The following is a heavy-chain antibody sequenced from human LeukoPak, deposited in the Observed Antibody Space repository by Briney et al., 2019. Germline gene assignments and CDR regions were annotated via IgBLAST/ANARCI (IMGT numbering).Heavy chain of an antibody. CDR2: ISAYNGNT. CDR1: GNPLTGTY. CDR3: ARGGGVVAAYY. D-gene: IGHD2-15*01. Sequence: GASVKVSCKAFGNPLTGTYMPWVRKALGQGLEWMGWISAYNGNTNYAQKLQGRVTMTTDTSTSTVYMELSSLRSEDTAVYYCARGGGVVAAYYWGQGTLVTVSS. J-gene: IGHJ4*02. V-gene: IGHV1-18*04.